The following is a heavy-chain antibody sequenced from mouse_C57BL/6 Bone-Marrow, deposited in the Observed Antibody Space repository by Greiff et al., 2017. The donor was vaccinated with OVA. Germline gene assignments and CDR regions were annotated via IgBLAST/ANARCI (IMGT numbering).Heavy chain of an antibody. J-gene: IGHJ1*03. Sequence: QVQLQQPGAELVMPGASVKLSCKASGYTFTSYWMHWVKQRPGRGLEWIGEIDPSDSYTNYNQKFKGKSTLTVDKSSSTAYMQLSSLTSEDSAVYYCARSGSTTVVATDFDVWGTGTTVTVSS. V-gene: IGHV1-69*01. CDR3: ARSGSTTVVATDFDV. CDR2: IDPSDSYT. CDR1: GYTFTSYW. D-gene: IGHD1-1*01.